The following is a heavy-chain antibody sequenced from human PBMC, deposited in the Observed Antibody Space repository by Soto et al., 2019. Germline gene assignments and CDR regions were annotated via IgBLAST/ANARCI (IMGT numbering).Heavy chain of an antibody. CDR2: IGSDVDST. D-gene: IGHD3-9*01. CDR3: VKGTYYDISTGYYTFDY. CDR1: GFTFSSYG. V-gene: IGHV3-64D*06. Sequence: PGGSLRLSCSASGFTFSSYGMHWVRQAPGKGLEYVSAIGSDVDSTYYADSVKGRFTISRDNNKNTVYLQMSSLRAEDTAVYYCVKGTYYDISTGYYTFDYWGQGTPVTVSS. J-gene: IGHJ4*02.